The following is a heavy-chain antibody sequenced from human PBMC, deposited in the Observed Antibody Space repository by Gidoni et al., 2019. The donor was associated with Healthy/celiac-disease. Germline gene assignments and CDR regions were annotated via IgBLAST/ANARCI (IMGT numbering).Heavy chain of an antibody. V-gene: IGHV3-33*01. CDR1: GFTFSSYG. Sequence: QVQLVESGGGVVQPGRSLRLSCAASGFTFSSYGMHWVSQSPGKGLEWVAVIWYDGSNKYYADSVKGLFTISRDNSKNMLYLQMNSLRAEDTAVYYCARATASIPFDPWGQGTLVTVSS. J-gene: IGHJ5*02. CDR2: IWYDGSNK. D-gene: IGHD4-4*01. CDR3: ARATASIPFDP.